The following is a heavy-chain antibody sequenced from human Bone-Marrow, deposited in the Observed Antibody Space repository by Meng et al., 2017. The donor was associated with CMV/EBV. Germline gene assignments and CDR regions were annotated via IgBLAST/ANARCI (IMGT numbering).Heavy chain of an antibody. V-gene: IGHV3-9*01. CDR2: ISWNSGSI. Sequence: SLKISCAASGFTFDDYAMHWVRQAPGKGLEWVSGISWNSGSIGYADSVKGRFTISRDNSKNTLYLQMNSLRAEDTAVYYCAKEGYYGSGYGMDVWGQGTTVTVSS. D-gene: IGHD3-10*01. CDR3: AKEGYYGSGYGMDV. J-gene: IGHJ6*02. CDR1: GFTFDDYA.